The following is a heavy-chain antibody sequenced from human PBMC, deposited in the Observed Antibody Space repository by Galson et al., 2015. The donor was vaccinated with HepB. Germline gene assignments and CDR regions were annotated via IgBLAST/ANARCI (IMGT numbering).Heavy chain of an antibody. V-gene: IGHV4-34*01. D-gene: IGHD3-10*01. CDR1: GGSFSGYY. Sequence: SETLSLTCAVYGGSFSGYYWSWIRQPPGKGLEWIGEINHSGSTNYNPSLKSRVTISVDTSKNQFSLKLSSVTAADTAVYYCARDSGGLLWFGEFLDEYYFDYWGQGTLVTVSS. CDR2: INHSGST. CDR3: ARDSGGLLWFGEFLDEYYFDY. J-gene: IGHJ4*02.